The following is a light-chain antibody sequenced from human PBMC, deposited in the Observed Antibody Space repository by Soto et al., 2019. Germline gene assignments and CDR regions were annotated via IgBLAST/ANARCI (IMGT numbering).Light chain of an antibody. Sequence: PGERATLSCRASQNFGSTNLAWYQQKRGQAPRFLIYGASSRATGIPARFSGSGSGTEFTLTISSLQSEEVAVYNCQQYDSSPRTFGQGTKVVIK. CDR3: QQYDSSPRT. J-gene: IGKJ1*01. CDR2: GAS. V-gene: IGKV3-20*01. CDR1: QNFGSTN.